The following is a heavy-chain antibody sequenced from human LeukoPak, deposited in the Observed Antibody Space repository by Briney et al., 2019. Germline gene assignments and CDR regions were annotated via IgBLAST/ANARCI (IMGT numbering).Heavy chain of an antibody. CDR3: ASPRTRDGYPVSYFDY. J-gene: IGHJ4*02. CDR1: GYTFTGYY. CDR2: INPNSGGT. D-gene: IGHD5-24*01. V-gene: IGHV1-2*02. Sequence: ASVKVSCKASGYTFTGYYMHWVRQAPGQGLEWMGWINPNSGGTNYAQKFQGRVTMTRDTSISTAYMELSRLRSDDTAVYYCASPRTRDGYPVSYFDYWGQGTLVTVSS.